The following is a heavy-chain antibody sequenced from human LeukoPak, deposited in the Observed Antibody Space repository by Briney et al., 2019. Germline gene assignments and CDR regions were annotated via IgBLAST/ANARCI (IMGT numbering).Heavy chain of an antibody. CDR1: GFTFSSYA. CDR3: AKADPGTGAFDY. V-gene: IGHV3-23*01. Sequence: GGSLRLSCAASGFTFSSYAMDWVRQAPGKGLEWVSAISSSGDTIFYADPVKGRFTVSRDNSKNTLYLQMNSLRVEDTTVYFCAKADPGTGAFDYWGQGSLVTVSS. D-gene: IGHD1-1*01. J-gene: IGHJ4*02. CDR2: ISSSGDTI.